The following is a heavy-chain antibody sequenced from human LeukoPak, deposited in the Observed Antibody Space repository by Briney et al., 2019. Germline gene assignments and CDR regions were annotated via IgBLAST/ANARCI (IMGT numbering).Heavy chain of an antibody. CDR2: ISANGGHS. J-gene: IGHJ4*02. CDR3: ARVGPSDSGYDSTGLDY. D-gene: IGHD5-12*01. V-gene: IGHV3-64*01. Sequence: PGGSLRLSCAASGFTFNSYSMHWVRQAPGKGLEYVSAISANGGHSYYANSVKGRFTISRDNSKSTLYLQMGSLRAEDMAVYYCARVGPSDSGYDSTGLDYWGQGTLVTVSS. CDR1: GFTFNSYS.